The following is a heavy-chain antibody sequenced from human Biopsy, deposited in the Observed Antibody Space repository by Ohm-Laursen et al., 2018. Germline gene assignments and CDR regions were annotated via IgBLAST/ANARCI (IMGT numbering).Heavy chain of an antibody. CDR2: IWYDGSNK. Sequence: SLRLSCAASGVTLSGYGMHWVRQAPGKGLEWVALIWYDGSNKNSEDSVKGRFTVSRDNSKNTLFLQMNNLRAEDTAVYYCARDSLRDFYDPYAFQEEAFDIWGQGTMVAVSS. J-gene: IGHJ3*02. V-gene: IGHV3-33*08. CDR1: GVTLSGYG. D-gene: IGHD3-22*01. CDR3: ARDSLRDFYDPYAFQEEAFDI.